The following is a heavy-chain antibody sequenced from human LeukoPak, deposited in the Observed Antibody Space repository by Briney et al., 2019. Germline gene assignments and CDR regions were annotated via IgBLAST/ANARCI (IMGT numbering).Heavy chain of an antibody. CDR1: GFTFDDYT. V-gene: IGHV3-43*01. J-gene: IGHJ4*02. Sequence: GGSLRLSCAASGFTFDDYTMHWVRQAPGKGLEWVSLISWDGGSTYYADSVKGRFTISRDNSKNSLYLQMNCLRTEDTALYYCAKGGSLYTYYFDYWAREPWSPSPQ. CDR2: ISWDGGST. D-gene: IGHD3-16*01. CDR3: AKGGSLYTYYFDY.